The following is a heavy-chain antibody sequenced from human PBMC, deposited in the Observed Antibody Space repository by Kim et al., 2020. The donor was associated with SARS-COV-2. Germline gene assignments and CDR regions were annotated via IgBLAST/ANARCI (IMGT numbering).Heavy chain of an antibody. D-gene: IGHD3-3*01. Sequence: SETLSLTCAVYGGSFSGYYWSWIRQPPGKGLEWIGEINHSGSTNYNPSLKSRVTISVDTSKNQFSLKLSSVTAADTAVYYCARVLRGYGMDVWGQGTTVT. V-gene: IGHV4-34*01. CDR1: GGSFSGYY. CDR3: ARVLRGYGMDV. J-gene: IGHJ6*02. CDR2: INHSGST.